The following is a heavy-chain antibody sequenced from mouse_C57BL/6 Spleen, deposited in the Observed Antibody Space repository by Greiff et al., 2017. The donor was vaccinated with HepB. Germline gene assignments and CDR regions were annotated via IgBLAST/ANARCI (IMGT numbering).Heavy chain of an antibody. CDR3: ARGTRSPYAMDY. CDR2: IYPGSGNT. CDR1: GYSFTSYY. J-gene: IGHJ4*01. D-gene: IGHD1-1*01. V-gene: IGHV1-66*01. Sequence: QVQLQQSGPELVKPGASVKISCKASGYSFTSYYIHWVKQRPGQGLEWIGWIYPGSGNTKYNEKFKGKATLTADTSSSTAYMQLSSLTSEDSAVYYCARGTRSPYAMDYWGQGTSVTVSS.